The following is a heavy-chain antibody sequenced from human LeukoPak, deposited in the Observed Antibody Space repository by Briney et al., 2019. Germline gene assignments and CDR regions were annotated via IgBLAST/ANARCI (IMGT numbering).Heavy chain of an antibody. CDR2: INPNSGGT. D-gene: IGHD3-16*02. CDR3: ARGDYVWGTYHYPFDY. Sequence: GASVKVSCEAFGYTFTGFYIHWVRQAPGQGLEWMGWINPNSGGTNYAQKFQGRVTMTRDTSISTAYMELSSLRSDDTAVYYCARGDYVWGTYHYPFDYWGQGTLVTVSS. V-gene: IGHV1-2*02. J-gene: IGHJ4*02. CDR1: GYTFTGFY.